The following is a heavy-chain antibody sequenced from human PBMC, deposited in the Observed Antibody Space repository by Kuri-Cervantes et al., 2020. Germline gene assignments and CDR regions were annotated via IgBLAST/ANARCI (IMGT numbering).Heavy chain of an antibody. CDR1: GYTFTSYA. CDR2: SNAGNGNT. CDR3: AREAYCGGDCCSAVYYYYGMDV. V-gene: IGHV1-3*02. J-gene: IGHJ6*02. Sequence: ASVKVSCKASGYTFTSYAMHWVRQAPGQRLEWMGWSNAGNGNTKYSQEFQGRVTITRDTSASTAYMELSSLRSEDTAVYYCAREAYCGGDCCSAVYYYYGMDVWGQGTTVTVSS. D-gene: IGHD2-21*02.